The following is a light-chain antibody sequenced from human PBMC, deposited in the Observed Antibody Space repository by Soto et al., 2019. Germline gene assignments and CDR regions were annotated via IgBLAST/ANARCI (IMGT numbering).Light chain of an antibody. Sequence: DIHMTQSPSSLSASVGYIFTITCRASQSISSYLNWYQQKPGKAPKLLIYAASSLQSGVPSRLSGSGSGTDFTLTISSLKPEDFATYYCQQSYSTPPFGHGTRLEIK. J-gene: IGKJ5*01. V-gene: IGKV1-39*01. CDR2: AAS. CDR1: QSISSY. CDR3: QQSYSTPP.